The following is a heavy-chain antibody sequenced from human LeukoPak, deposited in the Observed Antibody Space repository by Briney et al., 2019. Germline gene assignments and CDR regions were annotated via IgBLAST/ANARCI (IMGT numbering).Heavy chain of an antibody. CDR3: VKDHLGSSRGYFQH. Sequence: GGSLRLSCSASRFTFSSYAMHWVRQAPGKGLEYVSAISSNGGSTCYADSVKGRFTISRDNSKNTLYLQMSSLRAEDTAVYYCVKDHLGSSRGYFQHWGQGTLVTVSS. D-gene: IGHD6-13*01. J-gene: IGHJ1*01. V-gene: IGHV3-64D*06. CDR1: RFTFSSYA. CDR2: ISSNGGST.